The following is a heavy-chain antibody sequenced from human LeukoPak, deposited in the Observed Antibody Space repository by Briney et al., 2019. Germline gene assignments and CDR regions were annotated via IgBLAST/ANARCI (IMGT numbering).Heavy chain of an antibody. CDR1: GYSFTSYW. CDR2: IYPGDSDT. D-gene: IGHD3-3*01. V-gene: IGHV5-51*01. CDR3: ARLRDYDFWSSYYPLGYYMDV. Sequence: GESLKISCKGSGYSFTSYWIGWVRQMPGKGLEWMGIIYPGDSDTRYSPSFQGQVTISADKSISTAYLQWSSLKASDTAMYYCARLRDYDFWSSYYPLGYYMDVWGKGTTVTVSS. J-gene: IGHJ6*03.